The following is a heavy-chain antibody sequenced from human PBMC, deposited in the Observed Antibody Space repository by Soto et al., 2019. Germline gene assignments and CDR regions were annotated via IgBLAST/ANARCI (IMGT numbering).Heavy chain of an antibody. CDR3: ARLRSSAPPGYFQH. D-gene: IGHD3-22*01. CDR1: GYTFTGYY. J-gene: IGHJ1*01. V-gene: IGHV1-2*02. CDR2: INPNSGGT. Sequence: ASVKVSCKASGYTFTGYYMHWVRQAPGQGLEWMGWINPNSGGTNYAQNFQGRATMTRDTSISTAYMDLSRLRSDDTAVYYCARLRSSAPPGYFQHWGQGTLVTVSS.